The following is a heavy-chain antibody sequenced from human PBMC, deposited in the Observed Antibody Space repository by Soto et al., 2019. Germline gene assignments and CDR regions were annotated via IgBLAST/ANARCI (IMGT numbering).Heavy chain of an antibody. V-gene: IGHV1-3*01. D-gene: IGHD1-26*01. CDR3: ARTSYSFGAAWIHP. J-gene: IGHJ5*02. Sequence: QVQLVQSGAEVKKPGASVTVSCKTSGYTFSSFAIHWVRQAPGQSLEWMGWINVGSGDRKYSEKVQDRIIISRDISASTAYLEVSSLRYEDSVVYYCARTSYSFGAAWIHPWGQGTLVTVTS. CDR2: INVGSGDR. CDR1: GYTFSSFA.